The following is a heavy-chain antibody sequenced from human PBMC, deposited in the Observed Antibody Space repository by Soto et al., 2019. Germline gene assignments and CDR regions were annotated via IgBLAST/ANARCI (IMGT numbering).Heavy chain of an antibody. D-gene: IGHD1-1*01. CDR2: IRSKANSYAT. CDR1: GFTFSGSA. CDR3: TRHSQELANY. Sequence: EVQLVESGGGLVQPGGSLKLSCAASGFTFSGSAMHWVRQASGKGLEWVGRIRSKANSYATAYAASVKGRFTISRDDSKNTAYLQMNSLRTEDTAVYYCTRHSQELANYWGQGTLVTVSS. J-gene: IGHJ4*02. V-gene: IGHV3-73*01.